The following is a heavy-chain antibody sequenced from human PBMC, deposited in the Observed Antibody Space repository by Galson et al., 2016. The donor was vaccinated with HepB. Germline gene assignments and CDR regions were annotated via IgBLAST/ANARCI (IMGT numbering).Heavy chain of an antibody. D-gene: IGHD6-19*01. CDR2: IWYDGSNK. CDR3: ARGDSTGWDYLDS. Sequence: SLRLSCAASGFTFSTYGMHWVRQAPGQGLEWVAVIWYDGSNKYYADSVKGRFTISRDNSKNTLYLQMNSLRAEDTAVYFCARGDSTGWDYLDSWGQGNLVTVSS. CDR1: GFTFSTYG. V-gene: IGHV3-33*01. J-gene: IGHJ4*02.